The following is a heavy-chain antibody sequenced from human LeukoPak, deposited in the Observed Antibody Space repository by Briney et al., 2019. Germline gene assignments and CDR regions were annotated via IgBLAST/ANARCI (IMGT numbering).Heavy chain of an antibody. Sequence: ASVKVSCKASGYTFTSYGISWVRQAPGQGLEWMGWISAYNGNTNYAQKPQGRVPMTTDTSTSTAYMERRSLRSDDTTVYYCAIDAEYYDFWSGYWDPWGEGTLVTVSS. CDR2: ISAYNGNT. CDR1: GYTFTSYG. V-gene: IGHV1-18*01. CDR3: AIDAEYYDFWSGYWDP. J-gene: IGHJ5*02. D-gene: IGHD3-3*01.